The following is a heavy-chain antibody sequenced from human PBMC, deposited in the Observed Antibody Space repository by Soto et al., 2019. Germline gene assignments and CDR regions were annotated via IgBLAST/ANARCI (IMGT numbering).Heavy chain of an antibody. CDR2: INPNGGGT. J-gene: IGHJ6*02. D-gene: IGHD6-13*01. CDR1: GYTFNDYY. V-gene: IGHV1-2*02. CDR3: ARETTRAAAAGIDYYYGMDV. Sequence: GASGKVSCKASGYTFNDYYIYWLRESAGQGLEWVAWINPNGGGTTYAQKFQGRVTITADESTSTAFMELSSLRSEDTAVYYCARETTRAAAAGIDYYYGMDVWGQGTTVTVSS.